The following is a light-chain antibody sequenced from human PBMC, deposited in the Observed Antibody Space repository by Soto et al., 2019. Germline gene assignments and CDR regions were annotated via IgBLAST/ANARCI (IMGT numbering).Light chain of an antibody. CDR2: DVS. Sequence: QSVLTQPRSVSGSPGQSVTISCTGTSSDVGGSKYVSWYQQHPGKAPQLMIYDVSKRPSGVPDRFSGSKSGNTASLTISGLQAGDEGDYFCRSFAGRYTWVFGGGTKVTVL. J-gene: IGLJ3*02. V-gene: IGLV2-11*01. CDR1: SSDVGGSKY. CDR3: RSFAGRYTWV.